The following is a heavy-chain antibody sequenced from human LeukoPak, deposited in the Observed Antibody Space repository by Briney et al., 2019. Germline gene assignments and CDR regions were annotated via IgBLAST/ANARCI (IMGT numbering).Heavy chain of an antibody. V-gene: IGHV4-61*02. CDR3: ASHYSRSGIDAFDI. CDR2: IHPTGNN. Sequence: SETLSLTCTASGGSTNNDSYYWSWIRQPAGKGLEWIGRIHPTGNNIYNPSLNNRVTISVDTSKTQFSLNLSSVTAAGTAVYYCASHYSRSGIDAFDIWGQGTVVIVSS. J-gene: IGHJ3*02. CDR1: GGSTNNDSYY. D-gene: IGHD6-6*01.